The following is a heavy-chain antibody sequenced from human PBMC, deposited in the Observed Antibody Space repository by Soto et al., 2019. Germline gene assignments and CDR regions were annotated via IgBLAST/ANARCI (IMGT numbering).Heavy chain of an antibody. Sequence: ASVKVSCKASGYTFRGYGISWVRQAPGQGLEWMGWISADNGNTNYAQKFQGRVTMTTDTSTSTAYMELRSLRSDDTAVYYCARDPRNTAMVDWGQGSLVTVSS. CDR1: GYTFRGYG. D-gene: IGHD5-18*01. V-gene: IGHV1-18*04. CDR3: ARDPRNTAMVD. J-gene: IGHJ4*02. CDR2: ISADNGNT.